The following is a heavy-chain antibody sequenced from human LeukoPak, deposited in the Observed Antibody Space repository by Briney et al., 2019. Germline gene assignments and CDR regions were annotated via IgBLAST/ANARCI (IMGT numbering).Heavy chain of an antibody. V-gene: IGHV4-61*02. CDR3: ARSVTMVRGAHPLPGY. D-gene: IGHD3-10*01. CDR1: GGSISSGSYY. Sequence: SETLSLTCTVSGGSISSGSYYWSWIRQPAGKGLEWIGRIYTSGSTNYNPSLKSRVTISVDTSKNQFSLKLSSVTAADTAVYYCARSVTMVRGAHPLPGYWGQGTLVTVSS. CDR2: IYTSGST. J-gene: IGHJ4*02.